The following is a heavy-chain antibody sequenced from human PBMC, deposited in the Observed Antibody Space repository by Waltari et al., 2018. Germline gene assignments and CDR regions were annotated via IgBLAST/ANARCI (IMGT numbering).Heavy chain of an antibody. CDR2: ITPIIGIA. Sequence: QVQRGQSGAEGKKKGGGENVSCKASGRTFSSYAISWVRQAPGQGLEWMGEITPIIGIADYAQQFQGRVTLTADKSTGTAYMELSSLRSASPSFSDCSLTLTFVVVPALTPCVDVWGQGTTVTVSS. V-gene: IGHV1-69*17. CDR1: GRTFSSYA. D-gene: IGHD2-2*01. J-gene: IGHJ6*02. CDR3: SLTLTFVVVPALTPCVDV.